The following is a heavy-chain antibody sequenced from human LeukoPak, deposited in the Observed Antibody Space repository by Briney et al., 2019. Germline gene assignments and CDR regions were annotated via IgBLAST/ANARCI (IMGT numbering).Heavy chain of an antibody. CDR2: TYPSGST. CDR1: GGSISSYY. Sequence: SETLSLTCTASGGSISSYYWSWIRQPAGKGLEWIGRTYPSGSTNYNPSLKSRVTMSVDTSKNHFSLKLSSVTAADTAVYYCAREESRWGQGTTVTVSS. V-gene: IGHV4-4*07. D-gene: IGHD5-24*01. J-gene: IGHJ6*02. CDR3: AREESR.